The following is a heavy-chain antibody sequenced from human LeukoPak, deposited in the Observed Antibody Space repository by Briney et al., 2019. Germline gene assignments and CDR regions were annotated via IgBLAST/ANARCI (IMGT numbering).Heavy chain of an antibody. V-gene: IGHV3-33*01. CDR3: ATPGPGDSSGYAFDI. Sequence: GGSLRLSCAASGYTFGSYGMHWVRQAPGKGLEWVAVIWYDGSNKYYADSVKGRFTISRDNSKNTLYLQMNSLRAEDTAVYYCATPGPGDSSGYAFDIWGQGTMVTVSS. CDR1: GYTFGSYG. D-gene: IGHD3-22*01. CDR2: IWYDGSNK. J-gene: IGHJ3*02.